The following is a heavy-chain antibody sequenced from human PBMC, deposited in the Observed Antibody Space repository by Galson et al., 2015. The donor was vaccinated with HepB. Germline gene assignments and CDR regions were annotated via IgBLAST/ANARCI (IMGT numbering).Heavy chain of an antibody. CDR2: IIPIFGTA. V-gene: IGHV1-69*13. CDR1: GGTFSSYA. CDR3: ARGLTDDILTVTYYGMDV. D-gene: IGHD3-9*01. J-gene: IGHJ6*02. Sequence: SVKVSCKASGGTFSSYAISWVRQAPGQGLEWMGGIIPIFGTANYAQKFQGRVTITADESTSTAYMELSSLRSEDTAVYYCARGLTDDILTVTYYGMDVWGQGTTVTVSS.